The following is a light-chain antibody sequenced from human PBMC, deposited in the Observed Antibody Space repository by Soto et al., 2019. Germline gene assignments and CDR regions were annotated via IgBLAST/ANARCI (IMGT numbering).Light chain of an antibody. CDR1: QSVSSSY. V-gene: IGKV3-20*01. CDR2: VAS. J-gene: IGKJ2*01. Sequence: EIVLTQSPGTLSLSPGERATLSCRASQSVSSSYLAWYQQKPGQAPRLLIYVASSRATGIPDRFSGSGSGTDFTLTISRLEPEDFAVYYCQQYGSSPRTMYTFGQGTKLEIK. CDR3: QQYGSSPRTMYT.